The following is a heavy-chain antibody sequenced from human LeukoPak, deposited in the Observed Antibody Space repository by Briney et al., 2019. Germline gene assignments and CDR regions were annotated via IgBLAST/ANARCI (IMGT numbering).Heavy chain of an antibody. J-gene: IGHJ4*02. D-gene: IGHD2-15*01. V-gene: IGHV4-39*07. CDR1: GGSISSSSYY. CDR3: ARAAGGLDYFDY. Sequence: SETLSLTCTVSGGSISSSSYYWGWIRQPPGQGLEWIGSIYYSGSTYYNPSLKSRVTISVDTSKNQFSLKLSSVTAADTAVYYCARAAGGLDYFDYWGQGTLVTVSS. CDR2: IYYSGST.